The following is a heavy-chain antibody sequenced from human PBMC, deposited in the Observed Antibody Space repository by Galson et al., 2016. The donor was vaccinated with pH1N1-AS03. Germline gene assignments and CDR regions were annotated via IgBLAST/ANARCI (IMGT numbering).Heavy chain of an antibody. Sequence: QSGAEVKKPGESLKLSCEGSGYNFNTYWIVWVRQMAGKGLECVGAIFPGDSDTRYCPSFEGQVTISAEKSLNTAYLQWTSLQASDTAIYYCAGHRRELLHYYYGMDVWGQGTTVTVSS. CDR3: AGHRRELLHYYYGMDV. CDR1: GYNFNTYW. CDR2: IFPGDSDT. D-gene: IGHD2-21*01. J-gene: IGHJ6*02. V-gene: IGHV5-51*01.